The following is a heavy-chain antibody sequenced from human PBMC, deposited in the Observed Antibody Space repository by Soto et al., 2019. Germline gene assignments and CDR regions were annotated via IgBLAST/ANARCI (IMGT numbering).Heavy chain of an antibody. CDR2: ISSSSSYI. Sequence: EGSRRLSCVASGFTSSSYRMNWVRQAPGKGLEWVSSISSSSSYIYYADSVKGRFTISRDNAKNSLYLQMNSLRAEDTAVYYCARDNMVRALGVFDIWGRGTMDT. CDR3: ARDNMVRALGVFDI. J-gene: IGHJ3*02. CDR1: GFTSSSYR. V-gene: IGHV3-21*01. D-gene: IGHD3-10*01.